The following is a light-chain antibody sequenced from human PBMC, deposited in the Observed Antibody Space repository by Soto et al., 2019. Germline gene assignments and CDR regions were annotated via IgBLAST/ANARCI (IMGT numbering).Light chain of an antibody. CDR3: AAWDDHLTENL. CDR2: ADS. J-gene: IGLJ1*01. V-gene: IGLV1-44*01. CDR1: ISNIGTNS. Sequence: QSVLTQPPSASGTPGQRVTISCSGDISNIGTNSVHWYQHLPGTAPKLVIYADSQRPSGVPDRFSGSNSGTSASMAISGLATEHDADYLCAAWDDHLTENLFGTGNTLPVL.